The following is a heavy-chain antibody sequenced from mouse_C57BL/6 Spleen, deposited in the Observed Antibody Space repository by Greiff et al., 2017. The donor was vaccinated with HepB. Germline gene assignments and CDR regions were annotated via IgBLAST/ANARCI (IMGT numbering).Heavy chain of an antibody. CDR2: ISYDGSN. CDR1: GYSITSGYY. J-gene: IGHJ3*01. D-gene: IGHD2-5*01. CDR3: ARDYSNSFAY. Sequence: DVKLQESGPGLVKPSQSLSLTCSVTGYSITSGYYWNWIRQFPGNKLEWMGYISYDGSNNYNPSLKNRISITRDTSKNQFFLKLNSVTTEDTATYYCARDYSNSFAYWGQGTLVTVSA. V-gene: IGHV3-6*01.